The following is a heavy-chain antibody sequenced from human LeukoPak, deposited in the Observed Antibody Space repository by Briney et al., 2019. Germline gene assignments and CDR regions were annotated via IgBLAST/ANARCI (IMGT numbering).Heavy chain of an antibody. CDR1: GGSITSSY. CDR3: ARLINTMIMVLG. D-gene: IGHD3-22*01. CDR2: FYYGEKT. J-gene: IGHJ4*02. V-gene: IGHV4-59*05. Sequence: PSETLSLTCTVSGGSITSSYWSWIRQPPGKGLEWIGSFYYGEKTYYNPSLKSRVTISVDTSKNQFSLKLNSVTTADTAMYYCARLINTMIMVLGWGQGTLVTVSS.